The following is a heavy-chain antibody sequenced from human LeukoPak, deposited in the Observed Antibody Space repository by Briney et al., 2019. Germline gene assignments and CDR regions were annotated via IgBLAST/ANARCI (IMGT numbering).Heavy chain of an antibody. CDR1: GFTFTSYD. D-gene: IGHD6-13*01. CDR3: ARPRGAAAGTFGFDP. Sequence: GRSLRLSCAASGFTFTSYDMHWVRQAPGKGLQWVALISYDGSNKYYADSVKGRFTISRDNSKNTLYLQMNSLRAEDTAVYYCARPRGAAAGTFGFDPWGQGTLVTVSS. CDR2: ISYDGSNK. V-gene: IGHV3-30*03. J-gene: IGHJ5*02.